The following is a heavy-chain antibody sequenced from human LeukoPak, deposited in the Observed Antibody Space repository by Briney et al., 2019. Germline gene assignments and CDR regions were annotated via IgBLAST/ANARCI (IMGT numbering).Heavy chain of an antibody. J-gene: IGHJ4*02. D-gene: IGHD6-25*01. CDR2: VYYGRSP. Sequence: PSETPSLTCTVSGDSISRSTYYWAWIRQPPGKGLEWIGSVYYGRSPYFNPSLESRATISVDTSKNHFSLKMSSVTAAGTAVYYCARSSGTGTFSYWGQGTLVTVSS. V-gene: IGHV4-39*02. CDR1: GDSISRSTYY. CDR3: ARSSGTGTFSY.